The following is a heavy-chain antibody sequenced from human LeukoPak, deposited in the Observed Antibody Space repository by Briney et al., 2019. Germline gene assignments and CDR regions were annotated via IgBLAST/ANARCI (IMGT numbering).Heavy chain of an antibody. Sequence: QAGGSLRLSCEASGFTFSTYPMHWVRQAPDKGLEWVAMISHHGSNEYYADSVKGRFTISGDNSKNTVYLQMNNPRVGDTAIYYCARVHDTTGYYHYFDSWGQGTLVTVSS. CDR1: GFTFSTYP. CDR3: ARVHDTTGYYHYFDS. V-gene: IGHV3-30*14. CDR2: ISHHGSNE. J-gene: IGHJ4*02. D-gene: IGHD3-9*01.